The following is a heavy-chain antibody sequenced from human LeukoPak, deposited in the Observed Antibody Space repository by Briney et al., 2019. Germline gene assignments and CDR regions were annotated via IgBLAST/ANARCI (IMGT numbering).Heavy chain of an antibody. Sequence: GGSLRLSCAASEFSISNSAMSWVRQAPGKGLEWVSLIIASSGSTFYADSVKGRFTISRDNPKNTLYLQMNSLRAEDTAVYFCAKRGVVIRVILVGFHKAAYYFESWGQGALVTVSS. CDR2: IIASSGST. V-gene: IGHV3-23*01. CDR3: AKRGVVIRVILVGFHKAAYYFES. J-gene: IGHJ4*02. CDR1: EFSISNSA. D-gene: IGHD3/OR15-3a*01.